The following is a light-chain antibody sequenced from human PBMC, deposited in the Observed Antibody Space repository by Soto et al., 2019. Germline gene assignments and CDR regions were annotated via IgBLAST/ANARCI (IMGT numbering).Light chain of an antibody. J-gene: IGLJ1*01. Sequence: QSVLTQPPSVSAAPGQKVTISCSGSSSNIGGNSVSWYQQLPGTAPKLLIYDDNKRPSGIPDRFSGSKSGTSATLGITGFQTGDEADYYCGSWDSRHIYVFGTGTKVTVL. V-gene: IGLV1-51*01. CDR2: DDN. CDR1: SSNIGGNS. CDR3: GSWDSRHIYV.